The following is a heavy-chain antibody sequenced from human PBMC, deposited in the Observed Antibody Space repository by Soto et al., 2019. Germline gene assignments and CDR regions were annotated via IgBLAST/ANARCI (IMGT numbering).Heavy chain of an antibody. CDR2: IYPGDSDT. J-gene: IGHJ4*02. CDR1: GYSFTNYW. D-gene: IGHD5-18*01. Sequence: PGESLKISCKGSGYSFTNYWIGWVRQMPGKGLEWMGIIYPGDSDTRYSPSFQGQVIISVDQSISTAYLQWSSLQASDTAMYYCARQDYNYAYFDFWGQGILVTVSS. CDR3: ARQDYNYAYFDF. V-gene: IGHV5-51*01.